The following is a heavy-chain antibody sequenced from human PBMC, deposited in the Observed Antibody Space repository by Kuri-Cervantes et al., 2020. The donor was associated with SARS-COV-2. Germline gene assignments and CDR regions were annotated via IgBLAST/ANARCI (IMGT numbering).Heavy chain of an antibody. CDR1: GFTFSKYW. J-gene: IGHJ4*02. V-gene: IGHV3-7*02. CDR3: ARGGQWLVLGNGSIDY. Sequence: GESLKISCAASGFTFSKYWMSWVRQAPGKGLEWVASIKQDESERYHVDSVKGRFIISRDNAKNSLYLQMNSLRAEDTAVYYCARGGQWLVLGNGSIDYWGQGTLVTVSS. CDR2: IKQDESER. D-gene: IGHD6-19*01.